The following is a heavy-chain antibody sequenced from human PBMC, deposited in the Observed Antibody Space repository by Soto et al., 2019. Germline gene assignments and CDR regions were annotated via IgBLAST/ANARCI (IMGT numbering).Heavy chain of an antibody. D-gene: IGHD2-2*01. CDR3: ARLTSSTSCYECYYYYYMDV. V-gene: IGHV3-11*01. CDR1: GFTFSDYY. J-gene: IGHJ6*03. Sequence: QVQLVESGGGLVKPGWSLRLSCVASGFTFSDYYMSWIRQAPGKGLEWVSYISSSGSPIYYADSVKGRFTISRDNAKNSLYLQVNSLRAEDTAVYYCARLTSSTSCYECYYYYYMDVWGKGTTVTVSS. CDR2: ISSSGSPI.